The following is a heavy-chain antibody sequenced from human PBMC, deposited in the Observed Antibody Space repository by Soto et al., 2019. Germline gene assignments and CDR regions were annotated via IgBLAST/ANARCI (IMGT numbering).Heavy chain of an antibody. V-gene: IGHV1-3*01. Sequence: ASVKVSCKASGYTCTSYAMHWVRQAPGQRLEWMRWINAGNGHTKYSQNFQGRVTITRDTSASTAYMELGSLRSEDTAVYYCARDRGDYGDYLYYYYYMDVWGKGTTVTVSS. J-gene: IGHJ6*03. CDR3: ARDRGDYGDYLYYYYYMDV. CDR1: GYTCTSYA. CDR2: INAGNGHT. D-gene: IGHD4-17*01.